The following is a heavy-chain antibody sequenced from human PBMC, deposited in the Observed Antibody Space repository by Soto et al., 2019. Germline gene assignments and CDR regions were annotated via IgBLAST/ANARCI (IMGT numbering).Heavy chain of an antibody. CDR2: ISGSGGST. V-gene: IGHV3-23*01. J-gene: IGHJ6*02. CDR3: AKDRYDFWSGYYKARMDV. D-gene: IGHD3-3*01. CDR1: GFTFSSYA. Sequence: EVQRLESGGGLVQPGGSLRLSCAASGFTFSSYAMSWVRQAPGKGLEWASAISGSGGSTYYADSVKGRFTISRDTSPNTLYLQMNSLRAEDTAVYYCAKDRYDFWSGYYKARMDVWGQGTTVTVSS.